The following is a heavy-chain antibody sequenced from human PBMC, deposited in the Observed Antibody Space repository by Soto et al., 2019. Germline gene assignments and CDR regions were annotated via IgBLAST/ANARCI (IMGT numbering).Heavy chain of an antibody. V-gene: IGHV4-34*01. Sequence: PSETLSLTCAVYGGSFSGYYWSWIRQPPGKGLEWIGEINHSGSTNYNPSLKSRVTISVDTSKNQFSLKLSSVTAADTAVYYCARHVPDIVVITNFYDMDVWGQGTTVTVSS. J-gene: IGHJ6*02. D-gene: IGHD2-2*01. CDR1: GGSFSGYY. CDR3: ARHVPDIVVITNFYDMDV. CDR2: INHSGST.